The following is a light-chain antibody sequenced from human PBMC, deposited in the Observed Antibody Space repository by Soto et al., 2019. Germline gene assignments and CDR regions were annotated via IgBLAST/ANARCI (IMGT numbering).Light chain of an antibody. Sequence: QSALTQPASVSGSPGQSITISCTGTSSDVGGYNSVSWYQHHPGKAPKLIPYDVGDRPSGVSYRFSGSKSGNTASMTISGLQAADEAVYFCSSYTSSMTNVFGSGTKVTVL. CDR3: SSYTSSMTNV. CDR2: DVG. J-gene: IGLJ1*01. CDR1: SSDVGGYNS. V-gene: IGLV2-14*03.